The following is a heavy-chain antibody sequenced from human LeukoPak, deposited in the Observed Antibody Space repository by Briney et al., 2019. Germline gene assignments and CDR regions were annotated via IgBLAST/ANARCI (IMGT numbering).Heavy chain of an antibody. D-gene: IGHD2-2*01. Sequence: VGSLRLSCAASGFTFDDYGMSWVRQVPGKGLEWVSGINWNSGSTGYADSVKGRFTISRDNAKNSLYPQMNSLRAEDTALYYCARAKACSSTTCSFDIWGQGTMVTVSS. J-gene: IGHJ3*02. V-gene: IGHV3-20*04. CDR1: GFTFDDYG. CDR2: INWNSGST. CDR3: ARAKACSSTTCSFDI.